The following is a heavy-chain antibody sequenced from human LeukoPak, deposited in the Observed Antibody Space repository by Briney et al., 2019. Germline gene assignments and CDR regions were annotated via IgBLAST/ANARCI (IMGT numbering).Heavy chain of an antibody. CDR3: ARGDPIYDFWSGGDY. J-gene: IGHJ4*02. D-gene: IGHD3-3*01. CDR1: GFTFNSYA. Sequence: GESLRLSCAASGFTFNSYAFNWVRQAPGKGLEWVSYISSGSNVIYYTDSVKGRFTISRDNARNLLSLQMNSLRAEDTAVYYCARGDPIYDFWSGGDYWGQGSLVTVSS. V-gene: IGHV3-48*01. CDR2: ISSGSNVI.